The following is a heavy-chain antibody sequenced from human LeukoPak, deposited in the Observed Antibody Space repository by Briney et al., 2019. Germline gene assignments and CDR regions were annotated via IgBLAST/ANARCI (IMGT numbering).Heavy chain of an antibody. Sequence: GGSLRLSCAASGFAFSSYAMSWVRQAPGKGLEWVSSISGNGISTYYADSVKGRFTISRDNSKNTLYLQMNSLRAEDTAVYYCAKGTTMVRGVIITFDDWGQGTLVTVSS. J-gene: IGHJ4*02. CDR2: ISGNGIST. CDR3: AKGTTMVRGVIITFDD. D-gene: IGHD3-10*01. CDR1: GFAFSSYA. V-gene: IGHV3-23*01.